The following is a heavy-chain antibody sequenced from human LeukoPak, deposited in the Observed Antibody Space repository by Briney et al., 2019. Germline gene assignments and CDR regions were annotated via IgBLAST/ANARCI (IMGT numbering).Heavy chain of an antibody. Sequence: PSETLSLTCTVSGGSISSYYWSWIRQPAGKGLEWIGRIYTSGSTNYNPSLKSRVTMSVDTSKNQFSLKQSSVTAADTAVYYCARDREGSSWYVGVGATQGWFDPWGQGTLVTVSS. CDR2: IYTSGST. V-gene: IGHV4-4*07. CDR1: GGSISSYY. D-gene: IGHD6-13*01. J-gene: IGHJ5*02. CDR3: ARDREGSSWYVGVGATQGWFDP.